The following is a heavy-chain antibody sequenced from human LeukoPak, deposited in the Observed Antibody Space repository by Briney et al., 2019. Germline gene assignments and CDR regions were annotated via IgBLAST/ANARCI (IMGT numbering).Heavy chain of an antibody. J-gene: IGHJ5*02. D-gene: IGHD2-15*01. CDR1: GFTFSSYS. CDR2: ISTGSVTR. V-gene: IGHV3-48*01. CDR3: ARDNGYCTGGSCYRWFGT. Sequence: GGSLRLSCAASGFTFSSYSMSWVRQAPGKGREWVSYISTGSVTRYYADSVKGRFTISRDDAKNSVSLQMNSLRVEDTAIYYCARDNGYCTGGSCYRWFGTWGQGTLVTVSS.